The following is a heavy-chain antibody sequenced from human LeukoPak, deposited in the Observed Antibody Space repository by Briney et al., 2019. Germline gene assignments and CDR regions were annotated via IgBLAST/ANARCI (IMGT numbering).Heavy chain of an antibody. Sequence: GGSLRLSCAASGFTFSSYGMHWVRQAPGKGLVWVAVISYDGSNKYYADSVKGRFTISRDNSKNTLYLQMNSLRAEDTAVYYCANGADSGSYADYWGQGTLVTVSS. CDR1: GFTFSSYG. V-gene: IGHV3-30*18. CDR3: ANGADSGSYADY. J-gene: IGHJ4*02. CDR2: ISYDGSNK. D-gene: IGHD1-26*01.